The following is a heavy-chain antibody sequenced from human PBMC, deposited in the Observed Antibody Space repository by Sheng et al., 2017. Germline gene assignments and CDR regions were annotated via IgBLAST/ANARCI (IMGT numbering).Heavy chain of an antibody. CDR3: ARGPYSGYLYYFDL. J-gene: IGHJ4*02. V-gene: IGHV1-3*01. Sequence: QVQLVQSGAEVKKPGASVKVSCKASGYTFTSYAMHWVRQAPGQRLEWMGWINAGNGNTKYSQKFQGRVTITRDTSASTAYMELSSLRSEDTAVYYCARGPYSGYLYYFDLLGPGNPGHRLL. CDR1: GYTFTSYA. CDR2: INAGNGNT. D-gene: IGHD5-12*01.